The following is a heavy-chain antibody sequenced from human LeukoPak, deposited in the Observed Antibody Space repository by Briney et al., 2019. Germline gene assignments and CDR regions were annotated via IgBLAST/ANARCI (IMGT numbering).Heavy chain of an antibody. V-gene: IGHV4-61*02. D-gene: IGHD3-22*01. CDR3: ARVFDRHDKIDYYDSSGYYGAFDY. Sequence: KPSQTLSLTCTVSGDSISSGSYYWSWIRQPAGKGLDWIGRIYTSGSTNYNPSLKSRVTISVDMSKNQFSLELSSVTAADTAVYYCARVFDRHDKIDYYDSSGYYGAFDYWGQGTLVTVSS. CDR1: GDSISSGSYY. CDR2: IYTSGST. J-gene: IGHJ4*02.